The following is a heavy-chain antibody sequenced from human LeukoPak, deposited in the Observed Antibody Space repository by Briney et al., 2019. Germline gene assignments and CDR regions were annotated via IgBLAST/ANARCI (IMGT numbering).Heavy chain of an antibody. CDR3: ARASYCSGGSCYSDY. CDR1: GDTFSSYA. V-gene: IGHV1-69*13. J-gene: IGHJ4*02. D-gene: IGHD2-15*01. Sequence: ASVKVSCKASGDTFSSYAISWLRQAPGQGLEWMGGIIPILGTTNYAQKFQGRVTITADESTSTLYMELRSLRSEDTAVYYCARASYCSGGSCYSDYWGQGTLVTVSS. CDR2: IIPILGTT.